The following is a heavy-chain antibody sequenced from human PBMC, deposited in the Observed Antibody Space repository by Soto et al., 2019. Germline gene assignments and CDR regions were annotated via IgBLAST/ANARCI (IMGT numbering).Heavy chain of an antibody. V-gene: IGHV4-30-2*01. CDR1: GGSISMGGYS. CDR3: ARANEWASSDYYYYGMDV. J-gene: IGHJ6*02. D-gene: IGHD3-22*01. Sequence: QLQLQESASGLVKLSRPLSLTCAFSGGSISMGGYSGSGIGQPPGRGLEWIGYIYHSGSTYYNPSLKSRVTISVDRSKNQFSLKLSSVTAADTAVYYCARANEWASSDYYYYGMDVWGQGTTVTVSS. CDR2: IYHSGST.